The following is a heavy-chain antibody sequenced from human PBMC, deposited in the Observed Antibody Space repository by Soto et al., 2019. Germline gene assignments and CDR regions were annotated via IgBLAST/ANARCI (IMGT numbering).Heavy chain of an antibody. CDR2: IFSDNER. Sequence: SGPTLVNPTETLTLTCTVSGFSLTTGKMGVSWIRQPPGKALEWLAHIFSDNERSYSTSLQGRLTISKDTSGSQVVLSMTNVDPVDTATYYCARMNVDSYQFYYAMDVWGQGTTVTAP. CDR3: ARMNVDSYQFYYAMDV. V-gene: IGHV2-26*01. J-gene: IGHJ6*02. D-gene: IGHD4-17*01. CDR1: GFSLTTGKMG.